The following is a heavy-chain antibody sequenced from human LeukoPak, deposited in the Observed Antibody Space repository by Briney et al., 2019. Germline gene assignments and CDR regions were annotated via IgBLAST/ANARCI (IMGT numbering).Heavy chain of an antibody. Sequence: ASVKVSCKASGYTFTSYAMNWVRQAPGQGLEWMGWINTNTGNPTYAQGFTGRFVFSLDTSVSTAYLQISSLKAEDTAVYYCARGWPGPPGVPAAPRYWGQGTLVTVSS. D-gene: IGHD2-2*01. J-gene: IGHJ4*02. CDR1: GYTFTSYA. CDR3: ARGWPGPPGVPAAPRY. V-gene: IGHV7-4-1*02. CDR2: INTNTGNP.